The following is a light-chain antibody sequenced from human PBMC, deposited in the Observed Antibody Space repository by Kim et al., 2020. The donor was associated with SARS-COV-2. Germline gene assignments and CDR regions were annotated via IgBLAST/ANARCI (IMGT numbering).Light chain of an antibody. J-gene: IGKJ1*01. CDR3: QRSYSTPRT. CDR2: GAS. V-gene: IGKV1-39*01. CDR1: QTISTY. Sequence: DIQMTQSPSSLSASVGDRVTITCRASQTISTYLNWYQQTPGKAPKLLIYGASTLQSGVPSRFSGSGSGTDFTLTISSLQPEDFATYYCQRSYSTPRTFGQGTKVEIK.